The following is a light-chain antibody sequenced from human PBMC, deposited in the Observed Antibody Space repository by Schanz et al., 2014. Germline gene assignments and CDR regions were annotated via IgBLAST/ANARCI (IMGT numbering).Light chain of an antibody. CDR2: DAS. CDR1: QSVSSN. CDR3: QQYGTSPVT. Sequence: IVMTQSPATLSVSPGERATLSCRASQSVSSNLAWYQQKPGQAPRLLIYDASTRATGIPARFSGSGSGTDFTLTISRLEPEDFAVYYCQQYGTSPVTFGQGTKVVIK. J-gene: IGKJ1*01. V-gene: IGKV3D-15*01.